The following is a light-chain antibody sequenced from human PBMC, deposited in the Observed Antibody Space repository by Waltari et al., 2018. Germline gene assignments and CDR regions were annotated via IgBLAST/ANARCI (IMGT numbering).Light chain of an antibody. CDR2: STN. CDR3: ATWDDSLNGL. Sequence: QSVLTQPPSASGTPGQRVTISCSGSRSNIGSHNVKWYQKVPGTAPKLLIYSTNQRPSGVPDRFSGSKSGTAASLAISGLQSEDEAEYYCATWDDSLNGLFGGGTKLTVL. J-gene: IGLJ2*01. CDR1: RSNIGSHN. V-gene: IGLV1-44*01.